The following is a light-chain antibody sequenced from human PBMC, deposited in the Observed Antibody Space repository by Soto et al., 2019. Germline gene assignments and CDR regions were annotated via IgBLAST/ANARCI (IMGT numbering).Light chain of an antibody. J-gene: IGKJ2*01. CDR1: QSIDIW. CDR2: RAS. V-gene: IGKV1-5*03. Sequence: DIQMTQSPSTLSASVGDRVTITCRASQSIDIWLAWYQQRPGQAPKLLIYRASTLESGVPSRFSGSGSGTEFTLTISSLQPDDFATYYCQQYSHYYTFGQGTKLEI. CDR3: QQYSHYYT.